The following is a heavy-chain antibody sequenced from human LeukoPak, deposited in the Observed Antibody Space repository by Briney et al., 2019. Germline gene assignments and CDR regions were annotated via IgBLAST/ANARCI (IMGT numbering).Heavy chain of an antibody. CDR2: INHSGST. V-gene: IGHV4-34*01. Sequence: LETLSLTCAVYGGSFSGYYWSWIRQPPGKGLEWIGEINHSGSTNYNPSLKSRVTISVDTSKNQFSLKLSSVTAADTAVYYCARGRRRVIAAAARNWFDPWGQGTLVTVSS. D-gene: IGHD6-13*01. J-gene: IGHJ5*02. CDR3: ARGRRRVIAAAARNWFDP. CDR1: GGSFSGYY.